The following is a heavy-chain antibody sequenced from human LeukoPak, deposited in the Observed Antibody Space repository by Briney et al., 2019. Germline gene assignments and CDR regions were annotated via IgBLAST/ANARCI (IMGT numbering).Heavy chain of an antibody. CDR2: INPNSGGT. CDR1: GYTFTGYY. D-gene: IGHD2-15*01. J-gene: IGHJ5*02. Sequence: ASVRVSCKASGYTFTGYYMHWVRQAPGQGLEWMGWINPNSGGTNYAQKFQGRVTMTRDTSVSTAYMELSRLRSDDTAVYYCARNRGYCSGGSCYSPLWFDPWGQRTMVTDSS. CDR3: ARNRGYCSGGSCYSPLWFDP. V-gene: IGHV1-2*02.